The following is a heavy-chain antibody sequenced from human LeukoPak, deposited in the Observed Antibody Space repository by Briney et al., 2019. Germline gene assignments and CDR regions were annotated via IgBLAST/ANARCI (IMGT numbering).Heavy chain of an antibody. CDR3: ARVGYSSSWYDDY. CDR1: GYTFISYD. CDR2: ISADSGNT. V-gene: IGHV1-18*01. D-gene: IGHD6-13*01. Sequence: ASVKVSCKASGYTFISYDINWLRQAPGQGLEWMGWISADSGNTNYAQMPQGRVTMTTDTSTSTAYMELRGLRSDDTAVYYCARVGYSSSWYDDYWGQGTLVTVSS. J-gene: IGHJ4*02.